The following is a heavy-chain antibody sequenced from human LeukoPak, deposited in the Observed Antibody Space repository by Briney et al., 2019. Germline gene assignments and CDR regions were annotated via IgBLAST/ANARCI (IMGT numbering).Heavy chain of an antibody. CDR2: INPNSGGT. D-gene: IGHD3-22*01. CDR3: ARGTPRCYYDSSGYAPMSY. CDR1: GYTFTRYY. V-gene: IGHV1-2*02. Sequence: GASVKVSCKTSGYTFTRYYMHWVRQAPGQGLEWMGWINPNSGGTNYAQKFQGRVTMTRDTSISTAYMELSRLRSDDTAVYYCARGTPRCYYDSSGYAPMSYWGQGTLVTVSS. J-gene: IGHJ4*02.